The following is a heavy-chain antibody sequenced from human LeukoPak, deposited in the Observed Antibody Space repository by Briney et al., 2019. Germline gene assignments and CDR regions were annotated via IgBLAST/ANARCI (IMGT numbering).Heavy chain of an antibody. J-gene: IGHJ5*02. V-gene: IGHV1-2*02. CDR3: AKNQLRFLEWSGFDP. D-gene: IGHD3-3*01. CDR1: GYTFTGYY. Sequence: ASVKVSCKASGYTFTGYYMHWVRQAPGQGLEWMGWINPNSGGTNYAQKFQGRVTMTRDTSISTAYMELSRLRSDDTAVYYCAKNQLRFLEWSGFDPWGQGTLVTVSS. CDR2: INPNSGGT.